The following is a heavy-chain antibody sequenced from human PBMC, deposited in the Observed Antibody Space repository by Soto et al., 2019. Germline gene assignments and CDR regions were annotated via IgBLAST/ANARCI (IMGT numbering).Heavy chain of an antibody. CDR1: GFPFSRYR. CDR2: INSDGSST. D-gene: IGHD3-16*02. J-gene: IGHJ6*02. CDR3: ARDRLLSPPYYSYFGMHL. Sequence: GEALRLSCAASGFPFSRYRMHWVRPAPGKGLVWVSRINSDGSSTSYADSVKGRFTISRDNANNTLYLQMHSLRAEDTAVYYCARDRLLSPPYYSYFGMHLWGQGTMVTVSS. V-gene: IGHV3-74*01.